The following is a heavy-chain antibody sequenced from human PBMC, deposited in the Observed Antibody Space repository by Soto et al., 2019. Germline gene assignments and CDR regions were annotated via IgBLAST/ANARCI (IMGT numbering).Heavy chain of an antibody. Sequence: QVQLVQSGAEVKKPGSSVKVSCKASGGTFSSYAISWVRQAPGQGLEWMGGIIPIFGTANYAQTLQGRVTITADDSTSTAYMELSSLRSEDTAVYYCARDLDSSLEGGSDYWGQGTLVTVSS. CDR2: IIPIFGTA. D-gene: IGHD6-13*01. V-gene: IGHV1-69*12. J-gene: IGHJ4*02. CDR3: ARDLDSSLEGGSDY. CDR1: GGTFSSYA.